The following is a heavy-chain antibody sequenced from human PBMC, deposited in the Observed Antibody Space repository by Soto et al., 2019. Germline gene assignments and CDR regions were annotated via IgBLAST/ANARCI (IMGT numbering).Heavy chain of an antibody. CDR3: ARILSTRSYIYYYYGMDV. D-gene: IGHD2-8*01. Sequence: SETLSLTCAVYGGSFSGYYWSWIRQPPGKGLEWIGEINHSGSTNYNPSLKSRVTISVDTSKNQFSLKLSSVTAADTAVYYCARILSTRSYIYYYYGMDVWGQGTTVT. J-gene: IGHJ6*02. CDR1: GGSFSGYY. V-gene: IGHV4-34*01. CDR2: INHSGST.